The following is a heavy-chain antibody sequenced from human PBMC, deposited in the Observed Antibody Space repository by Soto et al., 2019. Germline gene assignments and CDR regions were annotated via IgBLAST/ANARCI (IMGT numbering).Heavy chain of an antibody. CDR2: ISGSGGGT. Sequence: EVHLLESGGGLVQPGGSLRLSCAACGFTFSNYAMGWVRQAPGKGLEWVSSISGSGGGTYYADSVKGRFTVSRDNSKDTLFLQMNSLRAEDTAVYYCAKKKPPGVVGFDYWGQGSLVTVSS. CDR3: AKKKPPGVVGFDY. CDR1: GFTFSNYA. D-gene: IGHD3-3*01. J-gene: IGHJ4*02. V-gene: IGHV3-23*01.